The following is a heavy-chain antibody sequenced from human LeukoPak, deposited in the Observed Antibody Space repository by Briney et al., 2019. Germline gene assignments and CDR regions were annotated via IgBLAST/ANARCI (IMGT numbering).Heavy chain of an antibody. D-gene: IGHD3-22*01. J-gene: IGHJ4*02. V-gene: IGHV1-18*01. CDR3: ARVELYYYDSSGYYLNFDY. CDR1: GYTFTSYG. Sequence: ASVKVSCKASGYTFTSYGISWVRQAPGQGLEWMGWISAYNGNTNYAQKLQGRVTVTTDTSTSTAYMELRGLRSDDTAVYYCARVELYYYDSSGYYLNFDYWGQGTLVTVSS. CDR2: ISAYNGNT.